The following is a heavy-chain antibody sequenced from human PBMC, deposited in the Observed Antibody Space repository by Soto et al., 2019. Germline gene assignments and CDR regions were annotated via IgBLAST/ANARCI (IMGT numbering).Heavy chain of an antibody. Sequence: GGSLRLSCAASGFTFSTYWMHWIRQVPGKGLEWVSRINSDASHTYYADSVKGRFTISRDNAKNTLHLEMNSLRAKDTAVYYCAKDHPLRFLEWLQVPLDFDYWGQGTLVTVSS. V-gene: IGHV3-74*01. D-gene: IGHD3-3*01. CDR1: GFTFSTYW. CDR3: AKDHPLRFLEWLQVPLDFDY. CDR2: INSDASHT. J-gene: IGHJ4*02.